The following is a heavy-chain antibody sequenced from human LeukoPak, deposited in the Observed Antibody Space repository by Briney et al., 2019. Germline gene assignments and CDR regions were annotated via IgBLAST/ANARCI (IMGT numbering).Heavy chain of an antibody. Sequence: GGCLRLSCAASGFTVSDSYMSWVRRAPGMGLEWVSVIYADSVKGRFTISRDNSKNTLYLQMTSLRVEDTAFYYCATLLPASRHYFQNWGQGALVTVSS. CDR3: ATLLPASRHYFQN. CDR2: I. D-gene: IGHD2-15*01. V-gene: IGHV3-53*01. CDR1: GFTVSDSY. J-gene: IGHJ4*02.